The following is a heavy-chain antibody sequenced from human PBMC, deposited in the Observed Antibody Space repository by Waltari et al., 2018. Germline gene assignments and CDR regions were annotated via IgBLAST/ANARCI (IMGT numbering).Heavy chain of an antibody. CDR2: ISYDGSNK. J-gene: IGHJ4*02. D-gene: IGHD6-19*01. CDR1: GLPFSSDA. V-gene: IGHV3-30*01. CDR3: ARGLAGTARSERFDY. Sequence: QVQLLESGGGVVQPGRSLSLSCAASGLPFSSDAMHWVRPAPGKGLEWVAVISYDGSNKYYADSVKGRFTISRDNSKNTLYLQMNSLRAEDTAVYYCARGLAGTARSERFDYWGQGTLVTVSS.